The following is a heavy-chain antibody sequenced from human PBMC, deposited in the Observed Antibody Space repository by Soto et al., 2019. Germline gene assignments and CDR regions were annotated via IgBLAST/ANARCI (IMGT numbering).Heavy chain of an antibody. CDR1: GFIFSTYA. Sequence: GGSLRLSCAASGFIFSTYAMHWVRQAPGKGLEWVAVISYDGGSKHYADSVKGRFTISRDNPKNTLFLQMNSLRAEDTAVYYCAKDLVSGSYYYYGLDVWGQGTTVTVSS. V-gene: IGHV3-30*07. CDR3: AKDLVSGSYYYYGLDV. J-gene: IGHJ6*02. CDR2: ISYDGGSK. D-gene: IGHD3-10*01.